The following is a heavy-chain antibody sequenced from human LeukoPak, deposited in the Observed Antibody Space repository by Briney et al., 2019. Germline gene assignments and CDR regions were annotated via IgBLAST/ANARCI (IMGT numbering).Heavy chain of an antibody. Sequence: SETLSLTCTVSGGSISSYYWSWIRQPLGKGLEWIGYIYYSGSTNYNPSLKSRVTISVDTSKNQFSLKLSSVTAADTAVYYCARAPGEIRYFDYWGQGTLVPVSS. CDR3: ARAPGEIRYFDY. CDR1: GGSISSYY. CDR2: IYYSGST. J-gene: IGHJ4*02. D-gene: IGHD3-10*01. V-gene: IGHV4-59*08.